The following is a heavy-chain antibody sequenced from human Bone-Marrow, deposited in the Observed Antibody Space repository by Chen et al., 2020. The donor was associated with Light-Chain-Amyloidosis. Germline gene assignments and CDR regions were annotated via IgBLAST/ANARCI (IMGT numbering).Heavy chain of an antibody. Sequence: VQLVQSGAEVKKPGASVKVSCKVSGYTLTEVAMHWVRQTPGKGLEWMGGFDPEDGKTIYERKFQGRVTMTEDTSTDTAFMELRSLRSEDTAVYFCTTGDAIQSYHYGLDVWGQGTTVIVSS. J-gene: IGHJ6*02. D-gene: IGHD2-21*01. CDR2: FDPEDGKT. V-gene: IGHV1-24*01. CDR3: TTGDAIQSYHYGLDV. CDR1: GYTLTEVA.